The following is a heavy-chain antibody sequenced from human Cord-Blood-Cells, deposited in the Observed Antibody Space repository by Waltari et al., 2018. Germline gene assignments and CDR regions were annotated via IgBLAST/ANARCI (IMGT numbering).Heavy chain of an antibody. V-gene: IGHV3-30*04. Sequence: QVQLVESGGGVVQPGRSLRLSCAASGCTFSRYAMHWVRQAPGKGLEWVAVISYDGSNKYYADSVKGRFTISRDNSKNTLYLQMNSLRAEDTAVYYCARAPGSYFDYWGQGTLVTVSS. CDR1: GCTFSRYA. D-gene: IGHD3-10*01. CDR3: ARAPGSYFDY. J-gene: IGHJ4*02. CDR2: ISYDGSNK.